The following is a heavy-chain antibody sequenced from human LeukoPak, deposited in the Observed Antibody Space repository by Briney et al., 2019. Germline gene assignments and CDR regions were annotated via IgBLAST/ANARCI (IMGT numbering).Heavy chain of an antibody. CDR1: GFPFSSYW. J-gene: IGHJ6*02. CDR2: INSDGSAT. Sequence: GGSLRLSCAVSGFPFSSYWMHWVRQVPGKGLLWVSRINSDGSATIYADSVRGRFTISRDNAKNTLYLQMSGLRVEDTAVYHCASDSPYYGMDVWGQGTTVTVSS. CDR3: ASDSPYYGMDV. V-gene: IGHV3-74*01.